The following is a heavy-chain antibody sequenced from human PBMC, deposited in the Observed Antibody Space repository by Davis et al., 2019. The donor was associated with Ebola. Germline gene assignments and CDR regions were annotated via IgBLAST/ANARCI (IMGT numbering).Heavy chain of an antibody. CDR2: INHSGST. CDR3: NGVVIIRGSWFDP. CDR1: GGSFSGYY. Sequence: MPSETLSLTCAVYGGSFSGYYWSWIRQPPGKGLEWIGEINHSGSTNYNPSLKSRVTISVDTSKNQFSLKLSSVTAADTAVYYCNGVVIIRGSWFDPWGQETLVTVSS. V-gene: IGHV4-34*01. J-gene: IGHJ5*02. D-gene: IGHD3-3*01.